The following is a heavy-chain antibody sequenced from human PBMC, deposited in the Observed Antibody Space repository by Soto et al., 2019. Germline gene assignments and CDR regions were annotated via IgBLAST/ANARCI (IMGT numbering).Heavy chain of an antibody. D-gene: IGHD6-13*01. Sequence: QVQLLESGPGLVKPSGTLSLTCAVSGGSISSSNWWSWVRQPPGKGLEWIGEIYHSGSTNYNPSHKSRDTISVDKSKNQFSLKLSSVTAADTAVYYCARDFIAAAGTYYFDYWGQGTLVTVSS. CDR3: ARDFIAAAGTYYFDY. V-gene: IGHV4-4*02. J-gene: IGHJ4*02. CDR2: IYHSGST. CDR1: GGSISSSNW.